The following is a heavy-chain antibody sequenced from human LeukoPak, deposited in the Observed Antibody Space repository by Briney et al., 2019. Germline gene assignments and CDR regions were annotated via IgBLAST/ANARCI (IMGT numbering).Heavy chain of an antibody. Sequence: PSETLSLTCTVSGYSISSGYYWGWIRQPPGKGLEWIGNIYHSGSTYYNPSLKNRVTISVDTSKNQFSLKLSSVTDADTAVYYCARLRELRYFDWLLKRDYYYYMDVWGKGTTVTISS. CDR1: GYSISSGYY. CDR2: IYHSGST. D-gene: IGHD3-9*01. V-gene: IGHV4-38-2*02. CDR3: ARLRELRYFDWLLKRDYYYYMDV. J-gene: IGHJ6*03.